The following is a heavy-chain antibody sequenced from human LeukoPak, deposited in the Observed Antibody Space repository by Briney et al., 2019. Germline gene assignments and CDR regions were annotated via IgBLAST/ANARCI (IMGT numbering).Heavy chain of an antibody. CDR3: AYSGSYGHLGY. CDR1: GGSISGSSHY. D-gene: IGHD1-26*01. J-gene: IGHJ4*02. Sequence: PSETLSLTCTVSGGSISGSSHYWGWIRQPPGKGLDWIGSIHYSGSTYYSLSLKSRVTISVETSKNQFSLRLSSVTAADTALYYCAYSGSYGHLGYWGQGIPVTVSS. V-gene: IGHV4-39*01. CDR2: IHYSGST.